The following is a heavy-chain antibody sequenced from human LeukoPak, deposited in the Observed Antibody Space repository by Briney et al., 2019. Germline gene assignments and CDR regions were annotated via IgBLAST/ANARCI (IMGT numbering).Heavy chain of an antibody. Sequence: GGSLRLSCAASGFIVTSTYMSWVRQAPGKGLEWVPVIYSGGTPYYADSVEGRFTISRDTYKNTVYLQMNSLRAEDTAVYHCVRGGPFTGAISTPRASDYWGQGLLVTVSS. CDR3: VRGGPFTGAISTPRASDY. D-gene: IGHD1-7*01. CDR1: GFIVTSTY. J-gene: IGHJ4*02. V-gene: IGHV3-66*01. CDR2: IYSGGTP.